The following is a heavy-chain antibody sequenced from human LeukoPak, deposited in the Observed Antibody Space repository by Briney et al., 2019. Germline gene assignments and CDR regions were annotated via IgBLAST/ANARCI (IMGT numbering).Heavy chain of an antibody. CDR3: ARSPSGYRFDS. CDR1: GGYVNRGTFF. J-gene: IGHJ4*02. V-gene: IGHV4-61*01. CDR2: ISNSGST. Sequence: PSETLSLTCAVSGGYVNRGTFFWTWIRKPPGKGQEWIGYISNSGSTNYHPSLKSRVTITSDTSKTQFTLKLTSVTAADTAVYYCARSPSGYRFDSWGQGTLVTVSS. D-gene: IGHD3-22*01.